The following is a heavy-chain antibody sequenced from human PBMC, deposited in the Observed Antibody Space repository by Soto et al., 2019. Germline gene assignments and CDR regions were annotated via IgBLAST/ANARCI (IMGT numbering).Heavy chain of an antibody. CDR3: ARGFPVVAATVDWFDP. J-gene: IGHJ5*02. V-gene: IGHV4-34*01. D-gene: IGHD2-15*01. CDR1: GGSFSGYY. CDR2: INHSGST. Sequence: SETQSLTCAVYGGSFSGYYWSWIRQPPGKGLEWIGEINHSGSTNYNPSLKSRVTISVDTSKNQFSLKLSSVTAADTAVYYCARGFPVVAATVDWFDPWGQGTLVTVSS.